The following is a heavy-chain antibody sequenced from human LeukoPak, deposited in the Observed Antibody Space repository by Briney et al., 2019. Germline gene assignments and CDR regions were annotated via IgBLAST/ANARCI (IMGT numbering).Heavy chain of an antibody. J-gene: IGHJ4*02. D-gene: IGHD3-3*01. CDR1: GGSISSGSYY. CDR2: AYTSGST. CDR3: ARAYYDFWSSFDY. V-gene: IGHV4-61*02. Sequence: PSETLSLTCTVSGGSISSGSYYWSWIRQPAGKGLEWIGRAYTSGSTNYNPSLKSRVTISVDTSKNQFSLKLSSVTAADTAVYYCARAYYDFWSSFDYWGQGTLVTVSS.